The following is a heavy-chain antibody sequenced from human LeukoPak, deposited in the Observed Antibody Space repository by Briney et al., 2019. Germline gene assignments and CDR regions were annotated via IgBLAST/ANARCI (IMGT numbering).Heavy chain of an antibody. CDR3: ARLRGYSYGPLDY. J-gene: IGHJ4*02. D-gene: IGHD5-18*01. Sequence: GGSLRLSCAASGFTFSSYSMNWVRQAPGKGLEWVSSISSSSSYIYYADSVKGRFTISRDNAKNSLYLQMNSLRAEDTAVYYCARLRGYSYGPLDYWGQGTLVTVSS. CDR1: GFTFSSYS. CDR2: ISSSSSYI. V-gene: IGHV3-21*01.